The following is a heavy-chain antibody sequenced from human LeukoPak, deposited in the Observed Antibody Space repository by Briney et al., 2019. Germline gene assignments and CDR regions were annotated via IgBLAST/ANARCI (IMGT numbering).Heavy chain of an antibody. CDR3: ARFRAIKYYFDY. J-gene: IGHJ4*02. CDR1: GFTFSSYW. Sequence: GGSLRLSCAASGFTFSSYWMSWARQAPGKGLEWVANIKRDGSEKYYVDSVKGRFTISRDNAKNSLYLRMNSLRAEDTAVYYCARFRAIKYYFDYWGQGTLVTRSS. V-gene: IGHV3-7*01. CDR2: IKRDGSEK.